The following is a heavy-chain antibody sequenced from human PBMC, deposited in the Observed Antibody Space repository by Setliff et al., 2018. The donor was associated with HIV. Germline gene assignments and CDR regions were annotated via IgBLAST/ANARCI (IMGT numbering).Heavy chain of an antibody. V-gene: IGHV4-39*07. CDR1: GGSVISSSYY. CDR2: IYFSGTT. CDR3: ARDAERGYSYGYDY. J-gene: IGHJ4*02. Sequence: LSLTCTVSGGSVISSSYYWGWIRQPPGRGLEWIGSIYFSGTTYYNPSLESRVTMSVDTSKNQFSLKLSSVTAADTAVYYCARDAERGYSYGYDYWGQGTLVTVSS. D-gene: IGHD5-18*01.